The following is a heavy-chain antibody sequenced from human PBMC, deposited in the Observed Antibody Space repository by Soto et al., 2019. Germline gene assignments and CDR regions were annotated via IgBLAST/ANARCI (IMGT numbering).Heavy chain of an antibody. CDR2: IHDSGTT. D-gene: IGHD3-10*01. J-gene: IGHJ6*02. CDR1: GDSVSSGSYY. CDR3: ARMYYYGLGRGRSIDV. V-gene: IGHV4-61*01. Sequence: QVQLQESGPGLVKPSETLSLTCSVSGDSVSSGSYYWMWIRQPPGKELEWIGFIHDSGTTNYNPSIMSRAPIYVATSKNQFFLKLSSVTAADTAMYYCARMYYYGLGRGRSIDVWGQGTTVTVSS.